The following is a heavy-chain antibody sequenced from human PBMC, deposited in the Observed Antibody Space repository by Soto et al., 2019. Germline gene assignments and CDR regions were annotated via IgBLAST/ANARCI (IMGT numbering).Heavy chain of an antibody. CDR1: GNTFASHG. CDR3: ARVDPRGVAVVRDY. V-gene: IGHV1-18*01. J-gene: IGHJ4*02. Sequence: QVQLVQSGPEVKKPGASVKVSCKASGNTFASHGFSWVRQAPGQGLEWMGWISGFNGQTNYALKFQGRVTLTTDTSTSTAYMELRSLRSDATGVYFCARVDPRGVAVVRDYWGQGTLVTVSS. CDR2: ISGFNGQT. D-gene: IGHD3-10*01.